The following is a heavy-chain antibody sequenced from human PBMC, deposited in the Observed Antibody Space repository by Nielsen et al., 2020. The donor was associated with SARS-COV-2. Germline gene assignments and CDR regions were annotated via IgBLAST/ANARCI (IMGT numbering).Heavy chain of an antibody. D-gene: IGHD6-6*01. CDR3: ARDGSYSSSGYYYYYMDV. J-gene: IGHJ6*03. CDR1: GFTFDDYA. V-gene: IGHV3-9*01. Sequence: GGSLRLSCAASGFTFDDYAMHWVRQAPGKGLEWVSGISWNSGSIGYADSVKGRFTISRDNAKNSLYLQMNSLRAEDTAVYYCARDGSYSSSGYYYYYMDVWGKGTTVTVSS. CDR2: ISWNSGSI.